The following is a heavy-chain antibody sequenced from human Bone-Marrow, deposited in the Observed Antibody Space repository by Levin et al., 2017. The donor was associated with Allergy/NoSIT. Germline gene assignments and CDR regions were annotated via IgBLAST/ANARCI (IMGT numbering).Heavy chain of an antibody. J-gene: IGHJ6*02. D-gene: IGHD2-2*01. CDR2: IKQGGSEK. CDR1: GFTFNTYW. V-gene: IGHV3-7*01. CDR3: ARGGIAPYCNRTSCYAWRDYYYYGMDV. Sequence: GESLKISCAASGFTFNTYWMSWVRQAPGKGLEWVANIKQGGSEKFYVGAVKGRFTISRDNAKNSLYLQMNSLRAEDTAVYYCARGGIAPYCNRTSCYAWRDYYYYGMDVWGQGTTVTVSS.